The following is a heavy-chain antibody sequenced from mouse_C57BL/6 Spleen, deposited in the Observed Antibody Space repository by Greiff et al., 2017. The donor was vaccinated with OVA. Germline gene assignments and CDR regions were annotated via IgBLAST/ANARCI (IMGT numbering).Heavy chain of an antibody. CDR3: ACDYDVDFDY. D-gene: IGHD2-4*01. Sequence: VQVVESGPELVKPGASVKISCKASGYAFSSSWMNWVKQRPGKGLEWIGRIYPGDGDTNYNGKFKGKATLTADKSSSTAYMQLSSLTSEDSAVYFCACDYDVDFDYWGQGTTLTVSS. V-gene: IGHV1-82*01. CDR2: IYPGDGDT. J-gene: IGHJ2*01. CDR1: GYAFSSSW.